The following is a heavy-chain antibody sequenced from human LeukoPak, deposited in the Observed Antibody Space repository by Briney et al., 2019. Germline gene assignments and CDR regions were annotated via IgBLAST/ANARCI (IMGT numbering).Heavy chain of an antibody. V-gene: IGHV4-59*01. Sequence: SETLSLTCTVSGGSISSYYWSWIRQPPGKGLEWIGYIYYSGSTNYNPSLKSRVTISVDTSKNQFSLKLSSVTAADTAVYYCARVRHVGSGPFDYWGQGTLVTVSS. D-gene: IGHD6-19*01. CDR2: IYYSGST. CDR3: ARVRHVGSGPFDY. CDR1: GGSISSYY. J-gene: IGHJ4*02.